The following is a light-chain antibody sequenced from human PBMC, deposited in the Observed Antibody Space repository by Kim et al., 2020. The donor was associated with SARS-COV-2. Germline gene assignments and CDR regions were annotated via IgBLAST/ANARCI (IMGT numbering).Light chain of an antibody. J-gene: IGLJ2*01. CDR1: ISDIGAFDY. Sequence: PGRSITISCTGTISDIGAFDYVSWYRQHPGKAPQLLIYDVSTRPSGISSRFSGSKSGITASLTISGLQAEDEADYFCSSYGSSSVLFGRGTQLTVL. CDR2: DVS. V-gene: IGLV2-14*03. CDR3: SSYGSSSVL.